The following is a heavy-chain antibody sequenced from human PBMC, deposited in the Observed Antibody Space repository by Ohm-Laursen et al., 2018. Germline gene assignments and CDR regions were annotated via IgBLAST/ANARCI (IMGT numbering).Heavy chain of an antibody. CDR2: ITPMYGTP. Sequence: SVKVSCKASGGTFSRYTINWVRQAPGQGHEWMGGITPMYGTPNYAQKFQGRVTITADKSTITAYMELSSLTSKDTAVYYCARDLSGDSSGYYYYYYWGQGTLVTVSS. D-gene: IGHD3-22*01. CDR1: GGTFSRYT. CDR3: ARDLSGDSSGYYYYYY. J-gene: IGHJ4*02. V-gene: IGHV1-69*06.